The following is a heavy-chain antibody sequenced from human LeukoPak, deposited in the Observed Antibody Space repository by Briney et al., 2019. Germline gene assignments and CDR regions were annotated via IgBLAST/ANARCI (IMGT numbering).Heavy chain of an antibody. V-gene: IGHV1-2*02. D-gene: IGHD1-26*01. CDR1: GYTFTSYG. Sequence: ASVKVSCKASGYTFTSYGISWVRQAPGQGLEWMGWISPNSGGTNYAQKFQGRVTMTRDTSISTAYMELSRLRSDDTAVYYCARGSDTDSGLSLIDYWGQGTLVTVSS. J-gene: IGHJ4*02. CDR3: ARGSDTDSGLSLIDY. CDR2: ISPNSGGT.